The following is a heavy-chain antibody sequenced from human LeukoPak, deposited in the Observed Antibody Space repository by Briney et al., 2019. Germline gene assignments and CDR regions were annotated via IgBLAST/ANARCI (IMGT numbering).Heavy chain of an antibody. D-gene: IGHD1-26*01. J-gene: IGHJ4*02. CDR1: GFTFSSYA. Sequence: GVLRLSCVASGFTFSSYAMSWVRQAPGKGLERVAGIASGGAASYHADAVQGRFTISRDDSKSTLYLQMNSLRAEDTAIYYCARSTYGGNYYFDNWGQGTLVTVSS. V-gene: IGHV3-23*01. CDR2: IASGGAAS. CDR3: ARSTYGGNYYFDN.